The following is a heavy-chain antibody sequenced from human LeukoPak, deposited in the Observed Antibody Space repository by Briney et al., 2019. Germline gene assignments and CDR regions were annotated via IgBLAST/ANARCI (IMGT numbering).Heavy chain of an antibody. CDR3: ARSHYYGSGSYAHYYYYYGMDV. CDR1: GGSISSYY. J-gene: IGHJ6*02. V-gene: IGHV4-59*08. CDR2: IYYSGST. Sequence: SETLSLTCTVSGGSISSYYWSWIRQPPGKGLEWIGYIYYSGSTNYNPSLKSRVTISVDTSKNQFSLKPSSVTAADTAVYYCARSHYYGSGSYAHYYYYYGMDVWGQGTTVTVSS. D-gene: IGHD3-10*01.